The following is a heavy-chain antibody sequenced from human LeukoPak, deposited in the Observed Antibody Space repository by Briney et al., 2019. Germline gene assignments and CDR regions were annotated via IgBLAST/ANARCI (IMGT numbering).Heavy chain of an antibody. CDR1: GFTSNNAW. V-gene: IGHV3-15*01. D-gene: IGHD1-26*01. CDR3: TTYVKYSGKYYFDY. Sequence: GGSLRLSCAASGFTSNNAWMSWVRQAPGKGLEWVGRVKSKTDGGAVAYAAPVKGRFTISRDDSKNTLYLQMNSLETDDTAVYYCTTYVKYSGKYYFDYWGQGTLVTVSS. CDR2: VKSKTDGGAV. J-gene: IGHJ4*02.